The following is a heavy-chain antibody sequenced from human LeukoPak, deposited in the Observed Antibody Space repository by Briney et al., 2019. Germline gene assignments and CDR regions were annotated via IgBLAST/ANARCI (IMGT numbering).Heavy chain of an antibody. V-gene: IGHV1-2*02. J-gene: IGHJ4*02. CDR3: ARDGAAAGWYFDY. CDR2: INPNSGGT. Sequence: ASVKVSCKASGYTFTGYYMHWVRQAPGQGLEWMGWINPNSGGTNYAQKFQGRVTMTRDTFISTAYMELSRLRSDDTAVYYCARDGAAAGWYFDYWGQGTLVTVSS. CDR1: GYTFTGYY. D-gene: IGHD6-13*01.